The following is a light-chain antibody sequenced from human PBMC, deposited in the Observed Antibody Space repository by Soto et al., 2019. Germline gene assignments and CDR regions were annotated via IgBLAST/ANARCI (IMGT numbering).Light chain of an antibody. V-gene: IGKV4-1*01. CDR3: QQYYSIPKT. CDR1: QSVLYDSNNKNY. CDR2: WAS. Sequence: DIVMTQSPDSLAVSLGERATINCKSNQSVLYDSNNKNYLAWYQQKPGQPPKLLIYWASTRESGVPDRFSGTGSGTDFTLTISSLQAEDVAVYYCQQYYSIPKTFGQGTKVDIK. J-gene: IGKJ1*01.